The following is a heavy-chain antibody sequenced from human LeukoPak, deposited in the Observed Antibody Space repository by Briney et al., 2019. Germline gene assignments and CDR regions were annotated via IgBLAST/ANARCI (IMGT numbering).Heavy chain of an antibody. D-gene: IGHD3-22*01. CDR1: GFTFDEYV. CDR3: AREYYDSSGYWALFDY. CDR2: ISWNSGSI. V-gene: IGHV3-9*01. Sequence: GGSLRLSCAASGFTFDEYVMHWVRQPPGKGLEWVSGISWNSGSIGYADSVKGRFTISRDNSKNTLYLQMNSLRAEDTAVYYCAREYYDSSGYWALFDYWGQGTLVTVSS. J-gene: IGHJ4*02.